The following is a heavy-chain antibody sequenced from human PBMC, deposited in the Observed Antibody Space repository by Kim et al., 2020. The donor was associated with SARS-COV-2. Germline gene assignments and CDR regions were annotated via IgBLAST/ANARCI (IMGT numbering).Heavy chain of an antibody. CDR2: ISYSGATT. V-gene: IGHV3-48*04. CDR3: VRDWKD. CDR1: GFTFSSYS. D-gene: IGHD1-1*01. J-gene: IGHJ4*02. Sequence: GGSLRLSCAASGFTFSSYSLNWVRQAPGKGLEWVSYISYSGATTYYADSVKGRFTISRDNAKNSLHLQMNSLRAEDTAVYFCVRDWKDWGQGTLVTVSS.